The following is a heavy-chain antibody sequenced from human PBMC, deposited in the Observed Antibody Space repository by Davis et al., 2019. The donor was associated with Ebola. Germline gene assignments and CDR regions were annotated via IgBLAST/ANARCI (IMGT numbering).Heavy chain of an antibody. V-gene: IGHV1-46*01. D-gene: IGHD3-16*01. Sequence: ASVKVSCQASGYTFTSYYMHWVRQAPGHGLEWMGIINPSGGSTSYAQKLQGRVTMTTDTSTSTAYMELRSLRSDDTAVYYCARDPGGMSVARFDYWGQGTLVTVSS. CDR2: INPSGGST. CDR3: ARDPGGMSVARFDY. J-gene: IGHJ4*02. CDR1: GYTFTSYY.